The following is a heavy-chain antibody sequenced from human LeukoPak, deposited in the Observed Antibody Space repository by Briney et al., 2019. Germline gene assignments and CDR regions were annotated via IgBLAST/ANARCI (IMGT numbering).Heavy chain of an antibody. CDR1: GFTFSSYG. J-gene: IGHJ4*02. D-gene: IGHD2-15*01. Sequence: GRSLRLSCAASGFTFSSYGMNWVRQAPGKGLEWVGHIRSKADGGTPDYIAPVKGRFTISRDDSKDTLYLQMNSLSTEDTAMYYCTTRSPARYCSDGACYSSADYWGQGTLVTVSS. V-gene: IGHV3-15*07. CDR2: IRSKADGGTP. CDR3: TTRSPARYCSDGACYSSADY.